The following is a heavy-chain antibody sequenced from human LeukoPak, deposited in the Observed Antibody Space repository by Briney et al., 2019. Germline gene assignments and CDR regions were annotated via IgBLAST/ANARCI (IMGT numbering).Heavy chain of an antibody. CDR3: ARGLPSLGDY. CDR2: INHSGRT. V-gene: IGHV4-34*01. J-gene: IGHJ4*02. D-gene: IGHD2-2*01. CDR1: GGSFSSYY. Sequence: PSETLSLTCAVYGGSFSSYYWNWIRQPPGKGLEWIGEINHSGRTNYNPSLKSRVTISVDTTKNQFSLKLSSVTAADTAVYYCARGLPSLGDYWGQGALVTVSS.